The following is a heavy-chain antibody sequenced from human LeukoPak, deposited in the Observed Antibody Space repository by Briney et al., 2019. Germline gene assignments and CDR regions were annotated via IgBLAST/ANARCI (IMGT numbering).Heavy chain of an antibody. CDR1: GSNFRSYT. J-gene: IGHJ4*02. CDR3: ASAWGGYCSSTSCYPFDY. CDR2: TSRSSSYI. D-gene: IGHD2-2*01. Sequence: GGSLRLSCAASGSNFRSYTMNWVGQAPGKGLEWVYYTSRSSSYIYYADSVKGRFTISRDNAKSSLYLQMSSLRAEDTAVYYCASAWGGYCSSTSCYPFDYWGQGNLVTVSS. V-gene: IGHV3-21*05.